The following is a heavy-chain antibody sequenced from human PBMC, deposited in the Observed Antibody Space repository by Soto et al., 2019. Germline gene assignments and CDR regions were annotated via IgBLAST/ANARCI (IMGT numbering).Heavy chain of an antibody. CDR1: GFTFSSYS. J-gene: IGHJ4*02. CDR2: ISSSSSTI. V-gene: IGHV3-48*01. Sequence: GGSLRLSCAASGFTFSSYSMNWVRQAPGKGLEWVSYISSSSSTIYYADSVKGRFTISRDNAKNSLYLQMNSLRAEDTAVYYCASDSPRIAAAGGGPIDYWGQGTLVTVSS. CDR3: ASDSPRIAAAGGGPIDY. D-gene: IGHD6-13*01.